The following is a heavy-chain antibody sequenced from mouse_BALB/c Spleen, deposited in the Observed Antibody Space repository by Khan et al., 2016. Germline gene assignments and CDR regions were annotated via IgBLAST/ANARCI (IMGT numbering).Heavy chain of an antibody. V-gene: IGHV9-2-1*01. CDR1: GYTFTDYS. J-gene: IGHJ4*01. CDR3: ANRFIHVMDY. D-gene: IGHD1-2*01. CDR2: INTETGEP. Sequence: QFQLVQSGPELKKPGETVKISCKASGYTFTDYSMHWVKQAPGKGLKWMGWINTETGEPTYADDFKGRFAFSLETSASTAYLQINNLKNEDTATYFCANRFIHVMDYWGQGTSVTVSS.